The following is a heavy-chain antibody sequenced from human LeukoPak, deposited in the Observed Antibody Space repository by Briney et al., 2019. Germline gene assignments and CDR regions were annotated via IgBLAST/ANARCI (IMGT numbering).Heavy chain of an antibody. CDR3: ARDGYYDILTGYRNWFDP. D-gene: IGHD3-9*01. CDR1: RYTFTHYY. V-gene: IGHV1-2*02. CDR2: INPNSGGT. Sequence: ASVKVSCKASRYTFTHYYMHWVRQAPGQPLEWMGWINPNSGGTNYAQKFQGRVTMTRDTSISTAYMELSRLRSDDTAVYYCARDGYYDILTGYRNWFDPWGQGTLVTVSS. J-gene: IGHJ5*02.